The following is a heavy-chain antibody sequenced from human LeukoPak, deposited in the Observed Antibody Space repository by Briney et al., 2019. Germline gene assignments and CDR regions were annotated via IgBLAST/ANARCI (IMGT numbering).Heavy chain of an antibody. CDR3: ARLGRTRRTYYYDSSGYYYHAFDI. J-gene: IGHJ3*02. CDR1: GFTFSSYA. Sequence: GGSLRLSCAASGFTFSSYAMSWVRQAPGKGLEWVSVIYSGGSTYYADSVKGRFTISRDNSKNTLYLQMNSLRAEDTAVYYCARLGRTRRTYYYDSSGYYYHAFDIWGQGTMVTVSS. V-gene: IGHV3-66*01. CDR2: IYSGGST. D-gene: IGHD3-22*01.